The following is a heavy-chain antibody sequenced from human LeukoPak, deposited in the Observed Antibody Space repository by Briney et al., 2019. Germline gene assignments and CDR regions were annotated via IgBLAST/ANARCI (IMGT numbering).Heavy chain of an antibody. D-gene: IGHD6-19*01. CDR2: ISYDGSNK. CDR3: AKTYSSGAYYYYGMDV. CDR1: GFTFSSYG. V-gene: IGHV3-30*18. J-gene: IGHJ6*04. Sequence: AGGSLRLSCAASGFTFSSYGMHWVGQAPGKGLEWVAVISYDGSNKYYADSVKGRFTISRDNSKNTLYLQMNSLRAEDTAVYYCAKTYSSGAYYYYGMDVWGKGTTVTVSS.